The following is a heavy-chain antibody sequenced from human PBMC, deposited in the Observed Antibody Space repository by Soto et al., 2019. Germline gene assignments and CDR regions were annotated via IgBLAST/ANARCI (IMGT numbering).Heavy chain of an antibody. V-gene: IGHV3-33*01. CDR3: ARDPPIAVPEYYFHY. Sequence: QVQLVESGGGVVQPGRSLRLSCAASGFTFNNYGMHWVRQAPGKGLEWVAVIWYDGSNKIYADSVKGRFTISRDNSKNTLYLQMNSLRVEDTAVYYCARDPPIAVPEYYFHYWGQGTLVTVSS. CDR2: IWYDGSNK. D-gene: IGHD6-19*01. J-gene: IGHJ4*02. CDR1: GFTFNNYG.